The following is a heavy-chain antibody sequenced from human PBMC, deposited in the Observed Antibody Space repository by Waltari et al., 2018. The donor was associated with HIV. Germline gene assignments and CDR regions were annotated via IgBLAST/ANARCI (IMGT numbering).Heavy chain of an antibody. Sequence: QVQLQQWGTGLLKPSETLSLTCAVQGGSSSNYYWSWIRQPPGKGLEWIAEINHSGRTNYNPSLKSRLTRSVDTSKTQVSVKLTAVTAADTAVYFCARGQYGPGSREDYCGQGTLVTVAS. D-gene: IGHD3-10*01. CDR3: ARGQYGPGSREDY. V-gene: IGHV4-34*02. CDR1: GGSSSNYY. J-gene: IGHJ4*02. CDR2: INHSGRT.